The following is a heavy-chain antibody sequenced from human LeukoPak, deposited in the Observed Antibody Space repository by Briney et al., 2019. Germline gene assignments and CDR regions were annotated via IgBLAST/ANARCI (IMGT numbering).Heavy chain of an antibody. CDR2: ISWNSGSI. CDR1: GFTFDDYA. D-gene: IGHD2-15*01. J-gene: IGHJ4*02. CDR3: AKDWGYCSGGSCYTFPGY. V-gene: IGHV3-9*01. Sequence: GRSLRLSCAASGFTFDDYAMHWVRQAPGKGLEWVSGISWNSGSIGYADSVKGRFTISRDNAKNSLYLQMNSLRAEDTALYYCAKDWGYCSGGSCYTFPGYWGQGTLVTVSS.